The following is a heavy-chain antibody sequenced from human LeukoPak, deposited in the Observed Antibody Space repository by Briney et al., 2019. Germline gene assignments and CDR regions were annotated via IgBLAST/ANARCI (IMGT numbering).Heavy chain of an antibody. CDR1: GGSFSGYY. V-gene: IGHV4-34*01. CDR2: INHSGST. CDR3: ARRRIRVAKRHPFDY. J-gene: IGHJ4*02. Sequence: SETLSLTCAVYGGSFSGYYWSWIRQPPGKGLECIGEINHSGSTNYNPSLKSRVTISVDTSKNQFPLKLSSVTAADTAVYYCARRRIRVAKRHPFDYWGQGTLVTVSS. D-gene: IGHD2-15*01.